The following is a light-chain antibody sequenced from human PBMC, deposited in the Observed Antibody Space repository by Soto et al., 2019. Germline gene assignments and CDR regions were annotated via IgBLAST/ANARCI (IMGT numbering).Light chain of an antibody. CDR1: QDISNY. Sequence: DIQMPQSPSSLSASVGNRVIITCRASQDISNYLAWYQQKPGKVPKLLIYGASTLQSGVPSRFSGSGSGTDFTLTISSLQPEDVATYYCQKHNRAPLFGGGTKVEIK. J-gene: IGKJ4*01. CDR2: GAS. CDR3: QKHNRAPL. V-gene: IGKV1-27*01.